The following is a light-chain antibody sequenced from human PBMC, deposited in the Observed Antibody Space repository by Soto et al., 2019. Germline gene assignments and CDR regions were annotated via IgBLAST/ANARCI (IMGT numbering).Light chain of an antibody. J-gene: IGKJ2*01. CDR1: QSVSSRN. CDR3: LRYGDSPPAYT. Sequence: EIVLTQSPGTVSLSPGERATLSCRASQSVSSRNLAWYRQKPGQAPSHLIFGPYNRSTGIPDRFSGSGSGTDFSLTISRMEPEDCAVYYCLRYGDSPPAYTFGQGTKLEIK. V-gene: IGKV3-20*01. CDR2: GPY.